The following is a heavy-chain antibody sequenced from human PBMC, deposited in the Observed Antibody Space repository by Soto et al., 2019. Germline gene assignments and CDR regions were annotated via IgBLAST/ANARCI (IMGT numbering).Heavy chain of an antibody. V-gene: IGHV3-23*05. CDR3: SKSYCSSTTCYYYYYYMDV. CDR2: IDNKAEST. J-gene: IGHJ6*03. Sequence: PGGSLRLSCAASGFTFSPYAMSWVRQAPGKGLEWVSSIDNKAESTYYADSVKGRFTVSRDNSGNTLYLHMSSLRADDTAVYYCSKSYCSSTTCYYYYYYMDVWGKGTTVTVSS. D-gene: IGHD2-2*01. CDR1: GFTFSPYA.